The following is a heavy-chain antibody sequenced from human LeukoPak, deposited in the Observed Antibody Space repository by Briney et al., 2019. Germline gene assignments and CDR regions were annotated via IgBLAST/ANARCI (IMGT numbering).Heavy chain of an antibody. CDR1: GGSFSGYY. CDR2: IYHSGST. D-gene: IGHD6-13*01. J-gene: IGHJ5*02. Sequence: SETLSLTCAVYGGSFSGYYWSWIRQPPGKGLEWIGYIYHSGSTYYNPSLKSRVTISVDRSKNQFSLKLSSATAADTAVYYCARVPYSSSYPNWFDPWGQGTLVTVPS. V-gene: IGHV4-34*01. CDR3: ARVPYSSSYPNWFDP.